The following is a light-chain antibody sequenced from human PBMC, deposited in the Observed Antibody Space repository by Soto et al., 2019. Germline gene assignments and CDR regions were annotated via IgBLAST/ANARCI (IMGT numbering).Light chain of an antibody. Sequence: DLQMTQSPSSLSASVGDRVTMTCRASQSISTYLNWYQQKPGKAPNLLIYAASSLQSGVPSRFSGSGSGTDFTLTISSLQPEDFATYYCQQTYSIPLTFGPGAIVDI. CDR3: QQTYSIPLT. J-gene: IGKJ3*01. CDR2: AAS. CDR1: QSISTY. V-gene: IGKV1-39*01.